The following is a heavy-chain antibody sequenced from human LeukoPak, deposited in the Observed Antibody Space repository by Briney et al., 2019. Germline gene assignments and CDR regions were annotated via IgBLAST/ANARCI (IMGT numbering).Heavy chain of an antibody. J-gene: IGHJ5*02. CDR2: INHSGST. V-gene: IGHV4-34*01. Sequence: SETLSLTCAVYGGSFSGYYWSWIRQPPGKGLEWIGEINHSGSTNYNPSLKSRVTISVDTSKNQFSLKLSSVTAADTAVYYCARGGFWFGELFNLGWFDPWGQGTLVTVSS. CDR3: ARGGFWFGELFNLGWFDP. CDR1: GGSFSGYY. D-gene: IGHD3-10*01.